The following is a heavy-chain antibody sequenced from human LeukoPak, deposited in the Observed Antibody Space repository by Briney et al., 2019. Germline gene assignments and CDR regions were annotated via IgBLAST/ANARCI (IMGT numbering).Heavy chain of an antibody. J-gene: IGHJ6*03. CDR2: ISAYNGNT. CDR1: GYTFTSYG. CDR3: ARDKGSGYDYYYYYMDV. V-gene: IGHV1-18*01. Sequence: ASVKVSCKASGYTFTSYGISWVRQAPGQGLEWMGWISAYNGNTNYAQKLQGRVTMTTDTSTSTAYMELRSLRSDDTAVYYCARDKGSGYDYYYYYMDVWGKGTTVTISS. D-gene: IGHD5-12*01.